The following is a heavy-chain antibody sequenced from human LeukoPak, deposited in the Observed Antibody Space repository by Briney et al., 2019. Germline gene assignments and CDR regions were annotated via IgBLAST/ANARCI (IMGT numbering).Heavy chain of an antibody. D-gene: IGHD1-1*01. CDR1: GFTFSSYA. V-gene: IGHV3-30*18. CDR2: ISYDGSNK. Sequence: PGGSLRLSCAASGFTFSSYAMHWVRQAPGKGLEWVALISYDGSNKYYADSVKGRFTISRDNSMNTLYLQMNSLTAEDTGMYYCAKATGTLGNWGQGTLVTVSS. J-gene: IGHJ4*02. CDR3: AKATGTLGN.